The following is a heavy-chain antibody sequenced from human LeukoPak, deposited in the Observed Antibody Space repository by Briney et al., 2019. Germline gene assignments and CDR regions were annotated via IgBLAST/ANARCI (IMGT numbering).Heavy chain of an antibody. J-gene: IGHJ3*02. CDR3: AREEYYDSSGLPGRAFDI. V-gene: IGHV3-33*01. Sequence: PGGSLRLSCAASGFTFSSHGMHWVRQAPGKGLEWVAVIWYDGSNKYYADSVKGRFTISRDNSKNTLYLQMNSLRAEDTAVYYCAREEYYDSSGLPGRAFDIWGQGTMVTVSS. CDR1: GFTFSSHG. D-gene: IGHD3-22*01. CDR2: IWYDGSNK.